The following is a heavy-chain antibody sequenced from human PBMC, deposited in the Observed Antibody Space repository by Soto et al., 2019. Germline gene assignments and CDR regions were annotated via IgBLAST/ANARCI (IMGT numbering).Heavy chain of an antibody. CDR1: GITFSNYA. CDR3: ASRNYYDTSGYYYWYYFDF. J-gene: IGHJ4*02. D-gene: IGHD3-22*01. Sequence: GGSLRLSCAASGITFSNYAMSWVRQAPGKGLEWVSGISGSGDSTYYAESVKGRFTTSRDNSKNTVYLQMNSLGAEDTAVYYCASRNYYDTSGYYYWYYFDFWGQGALVTVSS. V-gene: IGHV3-23*01. CDR2: ISGSGDST.